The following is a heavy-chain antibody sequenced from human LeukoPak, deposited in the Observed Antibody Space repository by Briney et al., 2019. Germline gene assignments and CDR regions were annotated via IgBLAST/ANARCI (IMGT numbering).Heavy chain of an antibody. V-gene: IGHV1-69*04. CDR3: ARATDYGFDY. CDR2: IIPILGIA. J-gene: IGHJ4*02. CDR1: GGTFSSYA. Sequence: ASVKVSCKASGGTFSSYAISWVRQAPGQGLEWMGRIIPILGIANYAQKIQGRVTITADESMSTAYMELSSLRSEDTAVYYCARATDYGFDYWGQGTLVTVSS. D-gene: IGHD3-16*01.